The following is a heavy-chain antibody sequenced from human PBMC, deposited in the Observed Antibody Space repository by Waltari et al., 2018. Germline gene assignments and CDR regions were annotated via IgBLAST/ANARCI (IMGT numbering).Heavy chain of an antibody. Sequence: SWVRQAPGKGLEWVSVIYSGGSTYYADSVKGRFTISRDNSKNTLYLQMNSLRAEDTAVYYCARVLPVRIAAAGTSPGWFDPWGQGTLVTVSS. CDR3: ARVLPVRIAAAGTSPGWFDP. D-gene: IGHD6-13*01. CDR2: IYSGGST. V-gene: IGHV3-53*01. J-gene: IGHJ5*02.